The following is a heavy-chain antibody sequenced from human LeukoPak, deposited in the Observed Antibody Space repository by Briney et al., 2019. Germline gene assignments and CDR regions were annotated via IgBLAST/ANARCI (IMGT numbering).Heavy chain of an antibody. CDR3: ARDIGVVGPDLDY. CDR2: FGTRSTSI. V-gene: IGHV3-21*01. D-gene: IGHD2-2*01. J-gene: IGHJ4*02. Sequence: GGSLRLSCTASGFTFSGYSMNWIRQAPGKGLEWVSSFGTRSTSIYHAGSVKGRFAISRDDSKNTLYLQMSSLGAGDTAVYYCARDIGVVGPDLDYWGQGTLVTVSS. CDR1: GFTFSGYS.